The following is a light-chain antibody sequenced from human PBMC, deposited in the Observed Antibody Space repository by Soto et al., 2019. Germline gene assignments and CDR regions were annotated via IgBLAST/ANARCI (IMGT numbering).Light chain of an antibody. CDR2: RIS. CDR1: QSLVYSDGNTY. CDR3: MQGSHWPPGT. J-gene: IGKJ1*01. Sequence: DVVMTQSPLSLPVTLGQPASISCKSSQSLVYSDGNTYLNWFQQRPGQSPRRLIHRISNRDSGVPDRFSGSGSGTDFTLKISRVEAEDVGVYYCMQGSHWPPGTFVQGTKVEIK. V-gene: IGKV2-30*01.